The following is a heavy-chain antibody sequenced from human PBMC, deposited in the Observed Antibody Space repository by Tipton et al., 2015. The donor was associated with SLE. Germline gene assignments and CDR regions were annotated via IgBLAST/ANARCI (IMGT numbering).Heavy chain of an antibody. CDR3: ARTQGVWSGYYMDY. J-gene: IGHJ4*02. CDR1: GGSISSYY. V-gene: IGHV4-59*01. CDR2: IYYSGST. D-gene: IGHD3-3*01. Sequence: TLSLTCTVSGGSISSYYWSWIRQPPGKGLEWIGYIYYSGSTNYNPSLKSRVTISVDTSKNQFSLKLSSLAAADTAVYYCARTQGVWSGYYMDYWGQGTLVTVSS.